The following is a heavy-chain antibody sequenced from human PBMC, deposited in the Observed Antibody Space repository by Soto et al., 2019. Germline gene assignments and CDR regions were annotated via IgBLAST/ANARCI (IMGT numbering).Heavy chain of an antibody. CDR2: IVVSSGNT. Sequence: ASVKVSCKASGFTFTSSAVQWVRQARGQRLEWIGWIVVSSGNTNYAQKFQERVTITRDMSTSTAYMELSSLRSEDTAVYYCAADSSLRFLEWTPAPAYYYGMDVWGQGTTVTVSS. D-gene: IGHD3-3*01. V-gene: IGHV1-58*01. CDR1: GFTFTSSA. CDR3: AADSSLRFLEWTPAPAYYYGMDV. J-gene: IGHJ6*02.